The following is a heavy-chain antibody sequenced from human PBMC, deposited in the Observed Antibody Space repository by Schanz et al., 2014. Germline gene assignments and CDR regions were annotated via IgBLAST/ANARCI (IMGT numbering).Heavy chain of an antibody. D-gene: IGHD3-9*01. Sequence: QVQVVQSGAEVKKPGASVKVSCKASGYTFTDYGVIWVRQAPGQGLEWMGWISPYNGNTNYAQKLQGRVTMTADTSTSTAYMDLRSLRSDDTAVYYCARVQDDILTGSEYYYGMDVWGQGTTXTVSS. V-gene: IGHV1-18*01. CDR3: ARVQDDILTGSEYYYGMDV. J-gene: IGHJ6*02. CDR1: GYTFTDYG. CDR2: ISPYNGNT.